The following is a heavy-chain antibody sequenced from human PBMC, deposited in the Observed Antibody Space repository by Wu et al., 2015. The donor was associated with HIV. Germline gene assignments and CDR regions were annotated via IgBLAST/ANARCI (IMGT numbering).Heavy chain of an antibody. CDR3: AREAHYDFWSDFFDY. CDR1: HYNFARYG. J-gene: IGHJ4*02. D-gene: IGHD3-3*01. CDR2: ISTYNGNT. V-gene: IGHV1-18*01. Sequence: QAQLIQSGPEVKKPGASVEASCKAVHYNFARYGITWVRQAPGQGLEWMGWISTYNGNTNYAQKVQGRITMTTDTSTTTAYMDLRSLRFDDTAVYYCAREAHYDFWSDFFDYWGQGTLVTVSS.